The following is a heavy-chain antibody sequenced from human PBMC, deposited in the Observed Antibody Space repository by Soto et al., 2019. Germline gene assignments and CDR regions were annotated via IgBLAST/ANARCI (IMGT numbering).Heavy chain of an antibody. CDR1: GGSINSYY. CDR2: IHYSGST. J-gene: IGHJ5*02. Sequence: SETLSLTCTVSGGSINSYYRGWIRQPPGKGPEWIGYIHYSGSTNYNPSLKSRVTISVDTPKNQFSLKVNSMTSADTAVYYCARGGLAARKGRWSDPGGQGTRVTVSS. D-gene: IGHD6-6*01. V-gene: IGHV4-59*01. CDR3: ARGGLAARKGRWSDP.